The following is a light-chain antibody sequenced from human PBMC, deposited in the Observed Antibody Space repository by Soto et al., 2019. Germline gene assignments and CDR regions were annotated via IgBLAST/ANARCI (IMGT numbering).Light chain of an antibody. Sequence: QSALARPASVSGSPGQSITISCTGTSSDVGGYNYVSWYQQHPGKAPTLMIYEVSKRPSGVSNRFSGSKSGNTASLTISGLQPEDEADYYCTSYTSSSPYVFGTGTKVTVL. V-gene: IGLV2-14*03. CDR2: EVS. CDR3: TSYTSSSPYV. J-gene: IGLJ1*01. CDR1: SSDVGGYNY.